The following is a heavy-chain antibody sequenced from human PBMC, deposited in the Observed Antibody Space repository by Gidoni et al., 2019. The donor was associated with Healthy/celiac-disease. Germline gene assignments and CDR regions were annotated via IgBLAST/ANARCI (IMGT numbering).Heavy chain of an antibody. Sequence: EVQLVESGGGLVKPGGSLRLSCAASGFTFSSYSMNWVRQAPGKGLEWVSSISSSSSYIYYADSVKGRFTISRDNAKNSLYLQMNSLRAEDTAVYYCARSHKLGYGMDVWGQGTTVTVSS. CDR1: GFTFSSYS. D-gene: IGHD7-27*01. CDR3: ARSHKLGYGMDV. J-gene: IGHJ6*02. V-gene: IGHV3-21*01. CDR2: ISSSSSYI.